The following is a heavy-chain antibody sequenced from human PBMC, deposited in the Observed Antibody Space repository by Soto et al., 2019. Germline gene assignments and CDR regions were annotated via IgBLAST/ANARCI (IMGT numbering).Heavy chain of an antibody. D-gene: IGHD3-10*01. CDR3: AKDADYGSGSYYVDY. V-gene: IGHV3-30*18. CDR2: ISYDGSNK. Sequence: QVQLVESGGGVVQPGRSLRLSCAASGFTFSSYGMHWVRQAPGKGLEWVAVISYDGSNKYYADSVKGRFTISRDNSKNTRYLQMNSLRAEDTAVYYCAKDADYGSGSYYVDYWGQGTLVTVSS. J-gene: IGHJ4*02. CDR1: GFTFSSYG.